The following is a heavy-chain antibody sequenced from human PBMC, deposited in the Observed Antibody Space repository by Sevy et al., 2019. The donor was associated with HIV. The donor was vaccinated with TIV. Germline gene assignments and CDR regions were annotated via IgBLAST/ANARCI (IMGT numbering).Heavy chain of an antibody. V-gene: IGHV3-48*03. CDR1: GFTFSSYD. J-gene: IGHJ5*02. D-gene: IGHD2-8*01. Sequence: GGYLRLSCTASGFTFSSYDMNWVRQAPGKGLEWVSKISSSGSSIYYADSVKGRFTISRDNAKNSLNLQMNSLRAEDTAVHYCTRNGGAFDNGFDPWGQGTLVTVSS. CDR3: TRNGGAFDNGFDP. CDR2: ISSSGSSI.